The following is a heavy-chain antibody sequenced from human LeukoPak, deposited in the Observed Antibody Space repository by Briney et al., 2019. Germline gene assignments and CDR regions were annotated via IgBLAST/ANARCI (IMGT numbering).Heavy chain of an antibody. V-gene: IGHV3-48*01. J-gene: IGHJ6*03. CDR1: GFAFSSYS. Sequence: GGSLRLSCAASGFAFSSYSMNWVRQAPGKGLEWVSYISSSSSTIYYADSVKGRFTISRDNAKNSLYLQMNSLRAEDTAVYYCARERSSTSTYYYYHMDVWGKGTTVTVSS. CDR3: ARERSSTSTYYYYHMDV. D-gene: IGHD2-2*01. CDR2: ISSSSSTI.